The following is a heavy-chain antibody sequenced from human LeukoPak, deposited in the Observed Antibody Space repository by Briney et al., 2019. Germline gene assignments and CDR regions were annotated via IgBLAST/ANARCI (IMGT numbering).Heavy chain of an antibody. CDR1: GFSFSTYW. J-gene: IGHJ4*02. CDR3: ARLREIPVFGVVTKSTSYFDY. CDR2: IKQDGSEK. V-gene: IGHV3-7*01. Sequence: GGSLRLSCAASGFSFSTYWMTWVRQAPGKGLEWVANIKQDGSEKYYVDSVKGRFTISRDNAKNSLYLQMNSLRAEDTAVYYCARLREIPVFGVVTKSTSYFDYWGQGTLVTVSS. D-gene: IGHD3-3*01.